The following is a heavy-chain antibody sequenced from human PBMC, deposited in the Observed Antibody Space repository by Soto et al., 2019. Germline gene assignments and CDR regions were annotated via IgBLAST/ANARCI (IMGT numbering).Heavy chain of an antibody. CDR3: ARELHSLGYNWNDGAIDY. J-gene: IGHJ4*02. CDR2: IYYSGST. V-gene: IGHV4-30-4*01. D-gene: IGHD1-20*01. CDR1: GGSISSGDYY. Sequence: QVQLQESGPGLVKPSQTLSLTCTVSGGSISSGDYYWSWIRQPPGKGLEWIGYIYYSGSTYYNPSLKSRFTISVDTSKNQFSLKLSSVTAADTAVYYCARELHSLGYNWNDGAIDYWGQGTLVTVSS.